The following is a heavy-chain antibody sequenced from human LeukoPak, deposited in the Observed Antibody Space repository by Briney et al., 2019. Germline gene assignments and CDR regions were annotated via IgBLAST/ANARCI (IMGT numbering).Heavy chain of an antibody. D-gene: IGHD2-8*01. V-gene: IGHV1-8*03. Sequence: ASVKVSCKASGYTFTSYDINWVRQATGQGLEWMGWMNPNSGNTGYAQKFQGRVTITRNTSISTAYMELNSLRSEDTAVYYCAKEYALMVYAIGYFQYWGQGTLVTVSS. CDR2: MNPNSGNT. J-gene: IGHJ1*01. CDR1: GYTFTSYD. CDR3: AKEYALMVYAIGYFQY.